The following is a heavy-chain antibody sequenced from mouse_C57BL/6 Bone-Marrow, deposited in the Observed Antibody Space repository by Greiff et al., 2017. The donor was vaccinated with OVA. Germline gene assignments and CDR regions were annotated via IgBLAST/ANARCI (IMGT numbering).Heavy chain of an antibody. D-gene: IGHD2-5*01. V-gene: IGHV1-62-2*01. J-gene: IGHJ2*01. CDR3: AKHEDYSSYEGYFDY. CDR1: GYTFTEYT. Sequence: QVQLQQSGAELVKPGASVKLSCKASGYTFTEYTIHWVKQRSGQGLEWIGWFYPGSGSITYNEKFKDKATLTADQSSSTVYMELSRLTSEVSAVYFCAKHEDYSSYEGYFDYWGQGTTLTVSS. CDR2: FYPGSGSI.